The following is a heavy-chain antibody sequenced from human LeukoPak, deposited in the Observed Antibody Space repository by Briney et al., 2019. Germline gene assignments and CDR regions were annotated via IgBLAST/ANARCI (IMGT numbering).Heavy chain of an antibody. CDR3: ARQGGSYWDWFDP. Sequence: SETLSLTCAVSGYSISSGYYWGWIRQPPGKGLDWIGSIYHSGNTYYHPSLKSRVTISVDTSKNQFSLKLSSVTAADTAVYYCARQGGSYWDWFDPWGQGTLVTASS. D-gene: IGHD2-15*01. CDR1: GYSISSGYY. CDR2: IYHSGNT. J-gene: IGHJ5*02. V-gene: IGHV4-38-2*01.